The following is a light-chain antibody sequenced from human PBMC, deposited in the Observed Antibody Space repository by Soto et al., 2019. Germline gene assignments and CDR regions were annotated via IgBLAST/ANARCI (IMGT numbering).Light chain of an antibody. J-gene: IGLJ2*01. CDR1: NSDIGAYDY. V-gene: IGLV2-8*01. CDR2: DVN. CDR3: ISYAGIDILV. Sequence: QSALTQPPSASGSPGQSVTISCTGTNSDIGAYDYVSWFQQHPGKAPKLIIYDVNKRPSGVPDRFSASKSGTTASLTVSGLQAEDEADYYCISYAGIDILVFGGGTKVTVL.